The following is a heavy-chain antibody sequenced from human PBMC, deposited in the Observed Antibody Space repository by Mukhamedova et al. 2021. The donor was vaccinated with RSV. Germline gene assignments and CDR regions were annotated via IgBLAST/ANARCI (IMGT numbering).Heavy chain of an antibody. D-gene: IGHD6-19*01. J-gene: IGHJ3*02. CDR2: IYHSGST. CDR3: ARGGGIAVAGEAFDI. V-gene: IGHV4-4*02. Sequence: IGEIYHSGSTNYNPSLKSRVTISVDKSKNQFSLKLSSVTAADTAVYYCARGGGIAVAGEAFDIWGQGTMVTVSS.